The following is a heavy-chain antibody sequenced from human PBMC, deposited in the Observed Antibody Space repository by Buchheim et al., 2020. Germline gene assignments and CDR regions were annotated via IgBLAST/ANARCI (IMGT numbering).Heavy chain of an antibody. CDR2: IRYDATDK. D-gene: IGHD3-22*01. CDR1: GFTFRSYG. J-gene: IGHJ4*02. CDR3: AKGYYESSGYYTD. Sequence: QVQLVESGGGVVQPGRSLRLSCAASGFTFRSYGMHWVRQAPGKGLEWVAFIRYDATDKYYADSVKGRFTIYRDRVKNQLYLQMNSLRAEDTAVYYCAKGYYESSGYYTDWGQGTL. V-gene: IGHV3-30*02.